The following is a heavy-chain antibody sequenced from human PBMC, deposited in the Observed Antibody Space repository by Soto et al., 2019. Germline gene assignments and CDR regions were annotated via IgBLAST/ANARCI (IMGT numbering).Heavy chain of an antibody. Sequence: QVQLVQSGAEVKKPGASVKVSCKASGYNFNGYYLHWVRQAPGQGLEWMGWIVPNSGGTNYAQKFQGRVTLTRDTSISTTYMELSSLTSDDTAVYYCARGFLYCSDGACYADSWGQGTLVTVSS. V-gene: IGHV1-2*02. J-gene: IGHJ4*02. CDR1: GYNFNGYY. CDR3: ARGFLYCSDGACYADS. CDR2: IVPNSGGT. D-gene: IGHD2-15*01.